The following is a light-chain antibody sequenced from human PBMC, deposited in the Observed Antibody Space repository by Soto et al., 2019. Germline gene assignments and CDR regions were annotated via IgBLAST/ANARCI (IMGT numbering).Light chain of an antibody. J-gene: IGLJ1*01. CDR2: DVS. CDR1: SSDVGGYNY. Sequence: QSVLTQPASVSGSPGQSVTISCTGTSSDVGGYNYVSWYQQHPGKAPKLMIYDVSNRPSGVSNRFSGSKSGNTASLTISGLQGEDEADYYCSSYTSSSTRVFGTGTKATVL. CDR3: SSYTSSSTRV. V-gene: IGLV2-14*01.